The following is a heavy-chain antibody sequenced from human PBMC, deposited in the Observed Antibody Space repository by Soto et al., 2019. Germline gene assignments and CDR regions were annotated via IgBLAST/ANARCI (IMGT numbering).Heavy chain of an antibody. CDR1: GGSISSGGYY. CDR3: ARSVFP. Sequence: QVQLQESGPGRVMPSQTLSLTCTVSGGSISSGGYYWSWIRQHPGKGLEWIGYIYYSGNTYYNPSAMSRVTISVDASKNHSSLKLRSVNAADTTVYYCARSVFPRGQGTLVSVSS. V-gene: IGHV4-31*03. CDR2: IYYSGNT. J-gene: IGHJ5*02.